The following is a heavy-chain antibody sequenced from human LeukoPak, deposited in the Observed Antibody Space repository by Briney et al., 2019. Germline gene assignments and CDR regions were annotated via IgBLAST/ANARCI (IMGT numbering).Heavy chain of an antibody. D-gene: IGHD4-23*01. V-gene: IGHV1-69*05. J-gene: IGHJ5*02. CDR2: IIPIFGTA. CDR3: AREGYVTRYNTHWFDP. CDR1: GGTFSSHA. Sequence: SVKVSCKASGGTFSSHAISWVRQAPGQGLEWMGRIIPIFGTANYAQKFQGRVTITTDESTSTAYMELSSLRSEDTAVYYCAREGYVTRYNTHWFDPWGQGTLVTVSS.